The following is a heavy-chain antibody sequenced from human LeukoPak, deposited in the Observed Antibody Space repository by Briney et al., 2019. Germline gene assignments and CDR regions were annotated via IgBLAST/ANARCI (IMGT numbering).Heavy chain of an antibody. Sequence: GGSLRLSCEASGFTFNNFGMHWVRQAPGKGLEWVAFIGYDESKKYYAESVKGRFAISRDDSKNTLYLQMNSLRAEDTAVYYCAKEGSGWYGIGGYFDYWGQGTLVTVSS. D-gene: IGHD6-19*01. J-gene: IGHJ4*02. CDR3: AKEGSGWYGIGGYFDY. CDR1: GFTFNNFG. V-gene: IGHV3-30*02. CDR2: IGYDESKK.